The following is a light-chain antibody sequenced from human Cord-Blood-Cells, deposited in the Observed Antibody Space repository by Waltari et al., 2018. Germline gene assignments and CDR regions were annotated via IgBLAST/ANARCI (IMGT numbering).Light chain of an antibody. Sequence: QSALTQPASVSGSPGQSITISCTGTSSDVGGYNYVSWYQQHPGKAPKLMIYDVSKRPSRVSNRFSGSKSGNTASLTISGLQAEDEADYYCSSYTSSFYVFGTGTKVTVL. CDR3: SSYTSSFYV. V-gene: IGLV2-14*01. J-gene: IGLJ1*01. CDR2: DVS. CDR1: SSDVGGYNY.